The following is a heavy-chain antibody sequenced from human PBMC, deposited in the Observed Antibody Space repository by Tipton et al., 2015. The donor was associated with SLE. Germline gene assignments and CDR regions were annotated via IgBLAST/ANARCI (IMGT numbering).Heavy chain of an antibody. CDR1: GGSFSGYY. CDR3: ARGRSTSLPMDV. J-gene: IGHJ6*03. D-gene: IGHD2-2*01. V-gene: IGHV4-34*01. Sequence: TLSLTCAVYGGSFSGYYWSWIRQPPGKGLEWIGEINHSGSTNYNPSLKSRVTISVDTSKNQFSLKLSSVTAADTAVYYCARGRSTSLPMDVWGKGTTVTDSS. CDR2: INHSGST.